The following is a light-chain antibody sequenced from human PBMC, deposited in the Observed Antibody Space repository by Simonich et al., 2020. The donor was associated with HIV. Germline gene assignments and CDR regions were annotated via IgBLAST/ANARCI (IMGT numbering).Light chain of an antibody. CDR2: KAC. J-gene: IGKJ1*01. CDR3: QQEKRDPWT. CDR1: QSLSRW. Sequence: PPSPSPLSASVGARGPITCRASQSLSRWLAWYPQKPGKVPKLLIYKACSLESGVPSRVSGSGAGTEFTRTSSSRQPEEGATEDGQQEKRDPWTGGQGTKGEIK. V-gene: IGKV1-5*03.